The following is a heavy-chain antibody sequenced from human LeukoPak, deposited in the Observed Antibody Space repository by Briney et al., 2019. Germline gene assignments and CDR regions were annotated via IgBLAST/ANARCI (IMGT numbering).Heavy chain of an antibody. CDR2: ISSSGSTI. D-gene: IGHD3-3*01. J-gene: IGHJ6*03. Sequence: GALRLSCAASGFTFSSYEMNWVRQAPGKGLEWVSYISSSGSTIYYADSVKGRFTISRDNSQNTVSLQLDNLRIEDTALYYCAKTSLSDPSGHYYYMDVWGKGTTVTVSS. CDR1: GFTFSSYE. CDR3: AKTSLSDPSGHYYYMDV. V-gene: IGHV3-48*03.